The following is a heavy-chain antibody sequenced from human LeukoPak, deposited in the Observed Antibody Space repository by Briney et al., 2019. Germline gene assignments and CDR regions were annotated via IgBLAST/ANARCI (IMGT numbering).Heavy chain of an antibody. D-gene: IGHD4-17*01. V-gene: IGHV4-39*07. CDR1: GGSISSSSYY. J-gene: IGHJ3*02. Sequence: SETLSLTCTVSGGSISSSSYYWGWIRQPPGKGLEWIGSIYYSGSTYYNPSLKSRVTISVDTSKNQFSLKLSSVTAADTAVYYCARDLRPTVTTMAFDIWGQGTMVAVSS. CDR2: IYYSGST. CDR3: ARDLRPTVTTMAFDI.